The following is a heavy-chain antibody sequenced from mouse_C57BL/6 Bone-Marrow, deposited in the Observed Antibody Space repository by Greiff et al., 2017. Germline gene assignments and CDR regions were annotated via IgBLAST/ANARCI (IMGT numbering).Heavy chain of an antibody. J-gene: IGHJ1*03. CDR1: GFTFSDYY. V-gene: IGHV5-16*01. CDR3: ARDSYYGSSVSWYFDV. Sequence: EVKLMESEGGLVQPGSSMKLSCTASGFTFSDYYMAWVRQVPEKGLEWVANINYDGSSTYYLDSLKSRFIISRDNAKNILYLQMSSLKSEDTATYYCARDSYYGSSVSWYFDVWGTGTTVTVSS. D-gene: IGHD1-1*01. CDR2: INYDGSST.